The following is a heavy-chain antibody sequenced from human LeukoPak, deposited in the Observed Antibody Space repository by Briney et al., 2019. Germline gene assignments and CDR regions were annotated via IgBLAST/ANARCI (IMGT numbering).Heavy chain of an antibody. CDR2: IIPILGIA. CDR1: GGTFSSYA. D-gene: IGHD7-27*01. V-gene: IGHV1-69*04. Sequence: SVKVSCKASGGTFSSYAISWVRQAPGQGLEWMGRIIPILGIANYAQKFQGRVTITADKSTSTAYMELSSLRSEGTAVYYCARGLGHYYYYYMDVWGKGTTVTVSS. J-gene: IGHJ6*03. CDR3: ARGLGHYYYYYMDV.